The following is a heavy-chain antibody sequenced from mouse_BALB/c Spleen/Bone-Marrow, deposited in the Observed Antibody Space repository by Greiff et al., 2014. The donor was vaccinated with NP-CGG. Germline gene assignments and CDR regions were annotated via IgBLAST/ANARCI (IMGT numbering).Heavy chain of an antibody. V-gene: IGHV5-6-4*01. Sequence: EVQLVESGGGLVKPGGSLKLSCAASGFTFSSYTMSWVRQTPEKRLEWVATISSGGSYTYYPDSVKGRFTISRDNAKNTLYLQMSSLKSEDTATYYCTRDLYDGYPYYAMDYWGQGTSVTVSS. CDR3: TRDLYDGYPYYAMDY. CDR1: GFTFSSYT. CDR2: ISSGGSYT. J-gene: IGHJ4*01. D-gene: IGHD2-3*01.